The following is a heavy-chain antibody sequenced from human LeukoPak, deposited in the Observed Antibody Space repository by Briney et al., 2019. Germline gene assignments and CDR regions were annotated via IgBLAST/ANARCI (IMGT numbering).Heavy chain of an antibody. V-gene: IGHV4-34*12. D-gene: IGHD1-1*01. CDR2: TVHSGNT. J-gene: IGHJ3*02. CDR3: ARFGSSTWYKGAFDI. CDR1: GGXFSGYY. Sequence: SETLSLTCAVYGGXFSGYYWSWIRQPPGKGLEWIGETVHSGNTKYNPSLKSRVTIPVDTSKNQFSLNLTSVTAADTAVYYCARFGSSTWYKGAFDIWGQGTMVTVAS.